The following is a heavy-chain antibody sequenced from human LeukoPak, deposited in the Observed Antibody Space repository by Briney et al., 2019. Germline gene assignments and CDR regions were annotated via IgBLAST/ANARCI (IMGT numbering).Heavy chain of an antibody. V-gene: IGHV1-18*01. J-gene: IGHJ5*02. CDR3: ARVGDYSGYDYLNWFDP. CDR1: GYTFTTYG. D-gene: IGHD5-12*01. Sequence: GASVKVSCKASGYTFTTYGISWVRQASGQGPEWMGWISADNGNTKYAQKFQGRVTMTTDTSTSTAYMELRSLRSDDTAVYYCARVGDYSGYDYLNWFDPWGQGTLVTVSS. CDR2: ISADNGNT.